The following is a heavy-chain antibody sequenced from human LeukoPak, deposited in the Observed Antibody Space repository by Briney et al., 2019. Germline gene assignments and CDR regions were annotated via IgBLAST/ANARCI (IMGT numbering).Heavy chain of an antibody. D-gene: IGHD2-15*01. J-gene: IGHJ4*02. V-gene: IGHV3-64D*09. Sequence: PGGSLRLSCSASGFTFSSYAMHWVRQAPGKGLEYVSAISSNGGSTYYADSVKGRFTISRDNSKNTLYLQMSSLRAEDTAVYYCARMPGGSYYHRLDSWGQGTLVTVSS. CDR1: GFTFSSYA. CDR3: ARMPGGSYYHRLDS. CDR2: ISSNGGST.